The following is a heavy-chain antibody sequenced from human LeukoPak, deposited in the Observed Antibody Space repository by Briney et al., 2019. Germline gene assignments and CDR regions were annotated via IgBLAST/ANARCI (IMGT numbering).Heavy chain of an antibody. D-gene: IGHD6-13*01. Sequence: GGSLRLSCAASGFTVSSNYMNWVRQAPGKGLEWVSVIYSGGSTYYADSVKGRFTISRDNYKNTLYLQMNSLRAEDTAVYYCARSPYSSTWSLHFDYWGQGTLVTVSS. CDR3: ARSPYSSTWSLHFDY. V-gene: IGHV3-66*01. CDR1: GFTVSSNY. CDR2: IYSGGST. J-gene: IGHJ4*02.